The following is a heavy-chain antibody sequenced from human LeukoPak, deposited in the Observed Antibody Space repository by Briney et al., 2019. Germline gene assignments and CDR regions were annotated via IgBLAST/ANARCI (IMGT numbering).Heavy chain of an antibody. J-gene: IGHJ2*01. CDR1: DYSFTSHW. CDR2: IYPGDSDT. Sequence: GEPLKISCKGSDYSFTSHWIGWVRQIPGKGLEWMGVIYPGDSDTRYSPSFQGQVTISADKSISTAYLQWNSLKASDTAMYYCARNIQRYCSGGSCYSNWYFDLWGRGTLVTVSS. CDR3: ARNIQRYCSGGSCYSNWYFDL. V-gene: IGHV5-51*01. D-gene: IGHD2-15*01.